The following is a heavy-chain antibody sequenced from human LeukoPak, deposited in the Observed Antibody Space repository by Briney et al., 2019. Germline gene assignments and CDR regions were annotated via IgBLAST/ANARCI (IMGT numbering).Heavy chain of an antibody. V-gene: IGHV3-21*01. Sequence: GGSLRLSCAASGFTFSSYMMHWVRQAPGKGLEWVSSISSSSSYIYYADSVKGRFTISRDNAKNSLYLQMNSLRAEDTAVYYCARDLTTVTSYYGMDVWGQGTTVTVSS. J-gene: IGHJ6*02. CDR3: ARDLTTVTSYYGMDV. D-gene: IGHD4-17*01. CDR2: ISSSSSYI. CDR1: GFTFSSYM.